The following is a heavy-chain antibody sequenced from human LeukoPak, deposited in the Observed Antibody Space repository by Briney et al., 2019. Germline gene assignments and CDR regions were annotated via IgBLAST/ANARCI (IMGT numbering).Heavy chain of an antibody. CDR3: AKDRYSGSDRIYYFDY. Sequence: PGGSLRLSCAASGFTFSSYAVSWVRQAPGKGLEWVSAISGSGGSTYYADSVKGRFTISRDNSKNTLYLQMNSLRAEDTAVYYCAKDRYSGSDRIYYFDYWGQGTLVTVSS. D-gene: IGHD1-26*01. J-gene: IGHJ4*02. CDR2: ISGSGGST. V-gene: IGHV3-23*01. CDR1: GFTFSSYA.